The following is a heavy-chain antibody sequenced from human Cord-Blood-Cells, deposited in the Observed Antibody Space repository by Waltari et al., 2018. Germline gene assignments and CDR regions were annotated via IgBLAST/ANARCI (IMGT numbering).Heavy chain of an antibody. CDR2: LNHSGNT. CDR3: ARGVYDFWSGYYPYFDY. Sequence: QVQLQQWGAGLWTPSETLSLTCAAHGGSFSGSYSTWLPQPTRRGLEWIGELNHSGNTNYNPSLKSRVTISVDTSKNQFSLKLSSVTAADTAVYYCARGVYDFWSGYYPYFDYWGQGTLVTVSS. V-gene: IGHV4-34*01. J-gene: IGHJ4*02. CDR1: GGSFSGSY. D-gene: IGHD3-3*01.